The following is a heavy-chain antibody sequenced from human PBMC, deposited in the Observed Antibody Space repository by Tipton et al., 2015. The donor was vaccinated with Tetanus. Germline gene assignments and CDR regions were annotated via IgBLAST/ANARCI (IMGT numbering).Heavy chain of an antibody. CDR1: GFTFSDYS. D-gene: IGHD1-20*01. CDR3: AKSNGITGTTFYYGMDV. CDR2: ISYGSTTI. V-gene: IGHV3-48*01. Sequence: SLRLSCAASGFTFSDYSMNWVRQAPGKGLEWVSYISYGSTTIYYADSVKGRYTISRDNAKNSLYLQMNSLRAEDTAVYYCAKSNGITGTTFYYGMDVWGRGTTVTVSS. J-gene: IGHJ6*02.